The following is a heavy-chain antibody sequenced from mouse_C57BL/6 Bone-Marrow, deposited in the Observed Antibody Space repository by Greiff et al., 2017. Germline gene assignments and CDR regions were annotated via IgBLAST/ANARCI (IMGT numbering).Heavy chain of an antibody. D-gene: IGHD1-1*01. J-gene: IGHJ3*01. Sequence: VQLQQPGAELVRPGASVKMSCKASGYTFTSYMMHWVKQRPGRGLEWIGYINPSGGYTKYNQKFKGKATLTADKSSSTAYMQLSSLTSEDSAVYYCARLRDGSSYWFAYWGQGTLVTVSA. V-gene: IGHV1-4*01. CDR1: GYTFTSYM. CDR3: ARLRDGSSYWFAY. CDR2: INPSGGYT.